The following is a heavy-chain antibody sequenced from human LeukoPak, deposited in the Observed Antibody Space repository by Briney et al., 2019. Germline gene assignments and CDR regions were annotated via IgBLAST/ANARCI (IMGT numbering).Heavy chain of an antibody. J-gene: IGHJ6*02. CDR2: IWYDGSNK. CDR3: ARAFPRFLGTYYYYGMDV. Sequence: GGSLRLSCAASGLTFSSYGMHWVRQAPGKGLEWVAVIWYDGSNKYYADSVKGRFTISRDNSKNTLYLQMNSLRAEDTAVYYCARAFPRFLGTYYYYGMDVWGQGTTVTVSS. V-gene: IGHV3-33*01. D-gene: IGHD3-3*01. CDR1: GLTFSSYG.